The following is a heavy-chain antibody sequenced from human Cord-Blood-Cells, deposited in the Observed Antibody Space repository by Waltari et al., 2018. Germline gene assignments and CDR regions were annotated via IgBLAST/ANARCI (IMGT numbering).Heavy chain of an antibody. V-gene: IGHV3-48*02. J-gene: IGHJ4*02. Sequence: EVQLVESGGGLVQPGGSLRLSCAASGFTFSSYSMNWARQAPGKGLEWVSYISSSSSTIYYADSVKGRFTISRDNAKNSLYLQMNSLRDEDTAVYYCARDRVGYCSSTSCYEGDSYFDYWGQGTLVTVSS. CDR3: ARDRVGYCSSTSCYEGDSYFDY. CDR1: GFTFSSYS. D-gene: IGHD2-2*01. CDR2: ISSSSSTI.